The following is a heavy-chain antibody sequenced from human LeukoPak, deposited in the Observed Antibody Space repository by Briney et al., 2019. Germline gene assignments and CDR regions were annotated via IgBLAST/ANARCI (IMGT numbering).Heavy chain of an antibody. CDR3: ARARKGYYYDSSGRDYYYGMDV. CDR2: IYHSGST. V-gene: IGHV4-4*02. J-gene: IGHJ6*02. Sequence: SETLSLTCAVSGGSISSSNWWSWVRQPPGKGLEWIGEIYHSGSTNYNPSLKSRVTISVDESENQFSLKLSSVTAADTAVYYCARARKGYYYDSSGRDYYYGMDVWGQGTTVTVSS. CDR1: GGSISSSNW. D-gene: IGHD3-22*01.